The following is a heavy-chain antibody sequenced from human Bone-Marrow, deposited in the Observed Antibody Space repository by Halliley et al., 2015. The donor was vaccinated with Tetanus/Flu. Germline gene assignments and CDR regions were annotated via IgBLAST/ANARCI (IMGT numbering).Heavy chain of an antibody. D-gene: IGHD4-17*01. V-gene: IGHV5-51*01. J-gene: IGHJ6*02. Sequence: QLVQSGAEVKKPGESLKISCKGSGDTLMTNWFAWVRQMPGKGLEWMGIIFPGDSDIKSSPSFQGQVTISADKSSSTVYLQWSSLKASDTATYYCARHRGDFGDYQGYYGMGVWGQGTTVSV. CDR2: IFPGDSDI. CDR3: ARHRGDFGDYQGYYGMGV. CDR1: GDTLMTNW.